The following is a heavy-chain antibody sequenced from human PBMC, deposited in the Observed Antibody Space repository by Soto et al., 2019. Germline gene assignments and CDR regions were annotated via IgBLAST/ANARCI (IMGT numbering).Heavy chain of an antibody. CDR3: ARVGKNYGDYVKGGYNWFDP. Sequence: SETLSLTCAVYGGSFSGYYWSWIRQPPGKGLEWIGEINHSGSTNYNPSLKSRVTISVDTSKNQFSLKLSSVTAADTAVYYCARVGKNYGDYVKGGYNWFDPWGQGTLVTVSS. CDR1: GGSFSGYY. V-gene: IGHV4-34*01. J-gene: IGHJ5*02. D-gene: IGHD4-17*01. CDR2: INHSGST.